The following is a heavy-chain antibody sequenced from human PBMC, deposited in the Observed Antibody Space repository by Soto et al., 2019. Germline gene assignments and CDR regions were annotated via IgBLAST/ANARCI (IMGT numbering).Heavy chain of an antibody. D-gene: IGHD6-19*01. CDR2: IIPILGIA. CDR3: ARDPSSSGFI. J-gene: IGHJ4*02. CDR1: GGTFSSYT. V-gene: IGHV1-69*08. Sequence: QVQLVQSGAEVKKPGSSVKVSCKASGGTFSSYTISWVRQAPGQGLEWMGRIIPILGIANYAQKCQGRVTITADKSTSTAYMELSSLRSEDTAVYYCARDPSSSGFIGGQGTLVTVSS.